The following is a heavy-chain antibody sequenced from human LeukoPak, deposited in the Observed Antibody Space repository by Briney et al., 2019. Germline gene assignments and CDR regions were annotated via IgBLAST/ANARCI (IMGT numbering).Heavy chain of an antibody. CDR3: ARDGYNSAPFDY. Sequence: SQTLSLTCTVSGGSISSGGYYWSWIRQPPGKGLEWIGYISHYENAYYNPSLSSRVTMSVDKSKNQVSLKITSVTAADTAIYYCARDGYNSAPFDYWGPGTLVTVSS. D-gene: IGHD5-24*01. CDR1: GGSISSGGYY. J-gene: IGHJ4*02. CDR2: ISHYENA. V-gene: IGHV4-30-2*01.